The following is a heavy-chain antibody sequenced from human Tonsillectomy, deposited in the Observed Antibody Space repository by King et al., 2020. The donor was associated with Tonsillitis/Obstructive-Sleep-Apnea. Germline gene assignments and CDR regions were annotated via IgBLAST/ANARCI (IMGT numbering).Heavy chain of an antibody. Sequence: VQLQESGPGLVKPSETLSLTCTVSGGSISSYYWSWIRQPPGKGLEWIGYIYYSGSTNYNPSLKSRVTISVDTSKNQFSLKLSSVTAADTAVYYCAREVVVGSYFRGYYYYYMDVWGKGTTVTVSS. D-gene: IGHD1-26*01. V-gene: IGHV4-59*01. CDR1: GGSISSYY. CDR2: IYYSGST. CDR3: AREVVVGSYFRGYYYYYMDV. J-gene: IGHJ6*03.